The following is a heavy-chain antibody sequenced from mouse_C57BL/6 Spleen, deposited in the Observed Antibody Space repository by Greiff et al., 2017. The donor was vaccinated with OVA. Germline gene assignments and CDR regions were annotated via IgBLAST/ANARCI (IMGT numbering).Heavy chain of an antibody. CDR2: ISDGGSYT. CDR1: GFTFSSYA. Sequence: DVMLVESGGGLVKPGGSLKLSCAASGFTFSSYAMSWVRQTPEKRLEWVATISDGGSYTYYPDNVKGRFTISRDNAKNNLYLQMSHLKSEDTAMYYCARVDYGSFYFDYWGQGTTLTVSS. V-gene: IGHV5-4*03. J-gene: IGHJ2*01. D-gene: IGHD1-1*01. CDR3: ARVDYGSFYFDY.